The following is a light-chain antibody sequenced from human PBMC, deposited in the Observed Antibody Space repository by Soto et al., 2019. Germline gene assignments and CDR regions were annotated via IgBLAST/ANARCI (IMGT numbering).Light chain of an antibody. V-gene: IGLV2-14*01. J-gene: IGLJ2*01. CDR2: GVS. CDR1: SSDVGGYNH. Sequence: QSVLTQPASVSGSPGQSITISCTGTSSDVGGYNHVSWYQHPPGRAPKLILFGVSDRPSGVSHRFSGSKSGNTASLTISGLQAEDETDYYCCSYTSLSSVVFGGGTQLTVL. CDR3: CSYTSLSSVV.